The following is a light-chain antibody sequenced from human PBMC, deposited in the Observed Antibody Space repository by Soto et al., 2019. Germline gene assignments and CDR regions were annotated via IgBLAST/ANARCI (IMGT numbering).Light chain of an antibody. J-gene: IGKJ1*01. V-gene: IGKV3-15*01. CDR3: QKYNNWPWK. Sequence: DIVLTQSPATLSASPWYIATISFRSSQSVSSNLAWYQQKPGQAPRLLIYGASTRATGIPARFSGSGSGAEFTLTISSLQSEDFAVYYCQKYNNWPWKFGQGTKVDIK. CDR2: GAS. CDR1: QSVSSN.